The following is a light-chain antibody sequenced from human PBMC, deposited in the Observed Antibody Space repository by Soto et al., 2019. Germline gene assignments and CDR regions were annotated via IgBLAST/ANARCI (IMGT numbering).Light chain of an antibody. CDR2: EVS. Sequence: SSLTQPAAVSGSPGQSITLYCTGTSSDVGGYNYVSWYQQHPGKAPKLLIYEVSNRPSGVSNRFSGSKSGNTASLTISGLQAEDEADYYCSSYTSSSPYVFGTGTKVTVL. CDR1: SSDVGGYNY. J-gene: IGLJ1*01. V-gene: IGLV2-14*01. CDR3: SSYTSSSPYV.